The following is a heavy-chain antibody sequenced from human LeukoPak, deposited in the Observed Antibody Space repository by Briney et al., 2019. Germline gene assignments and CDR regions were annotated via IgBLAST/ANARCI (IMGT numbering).Heavy chain of an antibody. J-gene: IGHJ4*02. CDR1: YDSISSYY. V-gene: IGHV4-59*12. CDR2: IHNSGST. CDR3: ARWRSGQGEGLDY. Sequence: SETLSLTCTVAYDSISSYYWSWIRQPPGKGLEWIGYIHNSGSTMYNPSLKSRLAMSLDTSKNQFSLKLSSVTAADTAVYYCARWRSGQGEGLDYWGQGTLVTVSS. D-gene: IGHD3-10*01.